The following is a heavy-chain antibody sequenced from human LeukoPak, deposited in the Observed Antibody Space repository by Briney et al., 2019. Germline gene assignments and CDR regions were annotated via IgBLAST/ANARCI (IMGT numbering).Heavy chain of an antibody. CDR1: GFTFSNYG. CDR3: AKDLIARVRGSPMDV. J-gene: IGHJ6*02. D-gene: IGHD3-10*01. CDR2: LVYDGFYK. V-gene: IGHV3-30*18. Sequence: GGSLRLSCAASGFTFSNYGMHWVRQAPGKGLEWVALLVYDGFYKYYADSVKGRFTISRDDSTNTVYLHLSSLRAEDTAVYYCAKDLIARVRGSPMDVWGQGTRVIVSS.